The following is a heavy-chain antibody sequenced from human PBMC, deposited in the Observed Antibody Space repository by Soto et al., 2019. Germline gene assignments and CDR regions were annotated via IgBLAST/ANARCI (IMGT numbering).Heavy chain of an antibody. D-gene: IGHD3-22*01. CDR2: ISGSGGST. V-gene: IGHV3-23*01. CDR1: GFTFSSYA. CDR3: AKDALGGNSSGYYGAYYYYYGMDV. J-gene: IGHJ6*02. Sequence: GGSLRLSCAASGFTFSSYAMSWARQAPGKGLEWVSAISGSGGSTYYADSVKGRFTISRDNSKNTLYLQMNSLRAEDTAVYYCAKDALGGNSSGYYGAYYYYYGMDVWGQGTTVTVS.